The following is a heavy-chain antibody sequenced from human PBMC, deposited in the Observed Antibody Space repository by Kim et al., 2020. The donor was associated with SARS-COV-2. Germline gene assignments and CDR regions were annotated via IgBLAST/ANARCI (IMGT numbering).Heavy chain of an antibody. J-gene: IGHJ4*02. CDR3: ARGAYGDVSFDY. D-gene: IGHD4-17*01. V-gene: IGHV1-18*01. Sequence: YAQKGQGKVTMTTDTSTNTAYMELWSLRSDDTAMYYCARGAYGDVSFDYWGQGTLVTVSS.